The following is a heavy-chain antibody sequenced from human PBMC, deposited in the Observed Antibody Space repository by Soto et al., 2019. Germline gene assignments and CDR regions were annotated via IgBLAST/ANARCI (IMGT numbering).Heavy chain of an antibody. CDR2: IYYSGST. D-gene: IGHD3-9*01. J-gene: IGHJ4*02. Sequence: SETLSLTCTVSGGSISSYYWSWIRQPPGKGLEWIGYIYYSGSTNYNPSLKSRVTISVDTSKNQFSLKLSSVTAADTAVYYCARHVGRYFDWLLSRDNYFDYWGQGTLVTVSS. CDR1: GGSISSYY. V-gene: IGHV4-59*08. CDR3: ARHVGRYFDWLLSRDNYFDY.